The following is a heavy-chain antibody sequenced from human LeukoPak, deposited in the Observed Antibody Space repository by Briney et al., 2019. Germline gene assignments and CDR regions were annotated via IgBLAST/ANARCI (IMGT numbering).Heavy chain of an antibody. CDR2: INNGGSVT. Sequence: GGSLRLSCAASGFSFKNYEMNWVRQAPGEGLEWISYINNGGSVTYYADSVKGRFTISRDDARNSLYLQINRLRAEDTAFYYCARDSGFCVDSTCRHFDSWGQGTLVTVSS. CDR3: ARDSGFCVDSTCRHFDS. D-gene: IGHD2-21*01. V-gene: IGHV3-48*03. J-gene: IGHJ4*02. CDR1: GFSFKNYE.